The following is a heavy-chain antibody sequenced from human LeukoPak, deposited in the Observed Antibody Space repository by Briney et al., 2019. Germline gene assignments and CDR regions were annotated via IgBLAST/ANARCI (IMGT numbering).Heavy chain of an antibody. D-gene: IGHD5-12*01. Sequence: PSETLSLTCTVSGGSISNYCWTWIRQPAGKELEWIGRIYPSGSTYYNPSLKSRVTISIDKSKNQFSVSLTSVTAADTAVYYCARDRSGYSEYYFDYWGQGSLVTVSS. CDR2: IYPSGST. CDR1: GGSISNYC. V-gene: IGHV4-4*07. J-gene: IGHJ4*02. CDR3: ARDRSGYSEYYFDY.